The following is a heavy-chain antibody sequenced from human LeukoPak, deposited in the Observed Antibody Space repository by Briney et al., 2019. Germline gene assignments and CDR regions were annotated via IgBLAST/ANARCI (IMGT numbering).Heavy chain of an antibody. CDR3: ARHGNLRGY. Sequence: PSETLSLTCTVSGGSISSGGYYWSWIRQPPGKGLEWIGYIYHSGSTYYNPSLKSRVTISVDTSKNQFSLKLSSVTAADTAVYYCARHGNLRGYWGQGTLVTVSS. J-gene: IGHJ4*02. CDR2: IYHSGST. CDR1: GGSISSGGYY. D-gene: IGHD1-1*01. V-gene: IGHV4-30-2*03.